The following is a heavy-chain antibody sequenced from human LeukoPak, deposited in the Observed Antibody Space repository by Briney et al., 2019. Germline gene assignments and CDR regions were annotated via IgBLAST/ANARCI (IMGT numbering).Heavy chain of an antibody. D-gene: IGHD6-19*01. CDR3: ARQTPGGRGWFLIDY. CDR1: GYTFTGYY. V-gene: IGHV1-2*02. J-gene: IGHJ4*02. Sequence: ASVKVSCKASGYTFTGYYMRWVRQAPGQGLEWMGWINPNSGGTNYAQKFQGRVTMTRDTSISTAYMELSRLRSDDTAVYYCARQTPGGRGWFLIDYWGQGTLVTVSS. CDR2: INPNSGGT.